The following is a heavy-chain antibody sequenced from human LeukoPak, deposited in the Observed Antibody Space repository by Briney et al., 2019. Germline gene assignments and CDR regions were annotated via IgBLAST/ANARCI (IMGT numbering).Heavy chain of an antibody. D-gene: IGHD4-17*01. V-gene: IGHV1-2*02. J-gene: IGHJ6*02. CDR2: INPNTGVT. CDR1: GYTFTGYY. CDR3: ARDRTTVTTGYYGMDV. Sequence: ASVKVSCKSSGYTFTGYYMHWVRQAPGQGLEWMGWINPNTGVTNYAQKFQGRVTLTRDTSIITAYMELTRLRSDDTAMYYCARDRTTVTTGYYGMDVWGQGTTLTVSS.